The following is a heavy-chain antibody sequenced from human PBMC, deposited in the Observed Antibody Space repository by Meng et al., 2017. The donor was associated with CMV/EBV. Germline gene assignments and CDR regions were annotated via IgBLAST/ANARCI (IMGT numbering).Heavy chain of an antibody. CDR3: AREDLAAASLYGMDV. Sequence: SETLSLACTVSGGSVSSGSYYWSWIRQPPGKGLEWIGYIYYSGSTNYNPSLKSRVTISVDTSKNQFSLKLSSVTAADTAVYYCAREDLAAASLYGMDVWGQGTTVTVSS. V-gene: IGHV4-61*01. CDR2: IYYSGST. CDR1: GGSVSSGSYY. J-gene: IGHJ6*02. D-gene: IGHD6-13*01.